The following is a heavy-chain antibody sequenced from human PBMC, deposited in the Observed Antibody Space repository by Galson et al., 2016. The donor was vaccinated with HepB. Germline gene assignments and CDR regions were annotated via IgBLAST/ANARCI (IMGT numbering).Heavy chain of an antibody. Sequence: SLRLSCAASGFIFSTHGMHWVRQAPGKGLEWVALIWYDGSNKYYSDSVKGRFTISRDNSKNTVYLQMNSLRADDTAVYYCARGSECRGVNCVEFWFDPWGQGTLVTVSS. V-gene: IGHV3-33*01. CDR3: ARGSECRGVNCVEFWFDP. D-gene: IGHD4-23*01. J-gene: IGHJ5*02. CDR1: GFIFSTHG. CDR2: IWYDGSNK.